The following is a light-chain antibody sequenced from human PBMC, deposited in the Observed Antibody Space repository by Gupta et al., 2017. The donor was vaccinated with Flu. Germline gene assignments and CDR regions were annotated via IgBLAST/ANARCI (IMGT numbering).Light chain of an antibody. J-gene: IGLJ2*01. CDR1: SSNIGNNY. CDR3: GTWDSSLSAGV. Sequence: QSVLTQPPSVSSAPGHKVTISCSGSSSNIGNNYVSWYQQLPGTAPKLLIYDNNKRPSEIPDRFSGSKSGTSATLGITGLQTGDEADYYCGTWDSSLSAGVFGGGTKLTVL. CDR2: DNN. V-gene: IGLV1-51*01.